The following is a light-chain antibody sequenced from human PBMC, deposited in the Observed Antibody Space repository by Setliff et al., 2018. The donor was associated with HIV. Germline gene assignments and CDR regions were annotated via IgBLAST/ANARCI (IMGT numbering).Light chain of an antibody. CDR1: NSNIGAYYD. CDR2: GSS. Sequence: QSVLTQPPSVSGAPGQRVTISCTGTNSNIGAYYDVNRYQQLPGTAPKLLIYGSSNRPSGVPARFSGFKSGISASLAITGLQAEDEAEYYCQSYDTGLSGLVFGTGTKVTVL. CDR3: QSYDTGLSGLV. J-gene: IGLJ1*01. V-gene: IGLV1-40*01.